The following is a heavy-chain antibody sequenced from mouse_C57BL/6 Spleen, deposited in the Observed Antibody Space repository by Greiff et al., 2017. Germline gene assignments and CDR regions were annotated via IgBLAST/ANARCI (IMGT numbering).Heavy chain of an antibody. CDR1: GYTFTDYE. D-gene: IGHD2-10*01. V-gene: IGHV1-15*01. CDR3: TRPYYGNYWYFDV. Sequence: VKLMESGAELVRPGASVTLSCKASGYTFTDYEMHWVKQTPVHGLEWIGAIDPETGGTAYNQKFKGKAILTADKSSSTAYMELRSLTSEDSAVYYCTRPYYGNYWYFDVWGTGTTVTVSS. CDR2: IDPETGGT. J-gene: IGHJ1*03.